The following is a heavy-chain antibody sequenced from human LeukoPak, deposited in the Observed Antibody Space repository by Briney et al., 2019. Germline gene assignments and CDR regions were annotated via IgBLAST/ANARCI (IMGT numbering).Heavy chain of an antibody. CDR1: GGSISSSSYY. J-gene: IGHJ4*02. V-gene: IGHV4-39*07. D-gene: IGHD4-17*01. CDR2: INHSGST. Sequence: PSETLSLTCTVSGGSISSSSYYWGWLRQPPGKGLEWIGEINHSGSTNYNPSLKSRVTISVDTSKNQFSLKLSSVTAADTAVYYCARALGLSVTTSPGSDPPNTPELYYFDYWGQGTLVTVSS. CDR3: ARALGLSVTTSPGSDPPNTPELYYFDY.